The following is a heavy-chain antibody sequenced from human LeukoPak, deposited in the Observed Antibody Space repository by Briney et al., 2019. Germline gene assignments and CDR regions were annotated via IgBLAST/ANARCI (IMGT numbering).Heavy chain of an antibody. Sequence: PGGSLRLSCAASGFTVSSNYMSWVRQAPGKGLEWVSVIYSCGSTYYADSVKGRFTISRDNSKNTLYLQMNSLRAEDTAVYYCARARIRGKGSTSCYAPFESWFDPWGQGTLVTVSS. J-gene: IGHJ5*02. CDR3: ARARIRGKGSTSCYAPFESWFDP. CDR1: GFTVSSNY. V-gene: IGHV3-66*03. D-gene: IGHD2-2*01. CDR2: IYSCGST.